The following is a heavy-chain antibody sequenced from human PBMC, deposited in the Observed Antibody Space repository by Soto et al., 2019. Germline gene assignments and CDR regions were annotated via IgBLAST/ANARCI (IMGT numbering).Heavy chain of an antibody. J-gene: IGHJ6*02. CDR2: KHHSGST. CDR1: GGSINNGYW. D-gene: IGHD6-19*01. Sequence: QVHLQESGPGLVKPSGTLSLTCGVSGGSINNGYWWTWVRQPPGKGLEWIGEKHHSGSTNYNLSLQSRVSMSLDKSKNQFSLILSSVTAADTAVYYCAYSSGWWRLDVWGQGTTVTVSS. CDR3: AYSSGWWRLDV. V-gene: IGHV4-4*02.